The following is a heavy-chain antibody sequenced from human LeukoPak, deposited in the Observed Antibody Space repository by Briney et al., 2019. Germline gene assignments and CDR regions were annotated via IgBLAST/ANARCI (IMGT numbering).Heavy chain of an antibody. V-gene: IGHV3-30-3*01. CDR2: ISYDENKE. CDR3: ARGRYDLDI. J-gene: IGHJ3*02. D-gene: IGHD1-1*01. CDR1: GFTFSSYA. Sequence: GGPLRLSCAASGFTFSSYAMHWVRQAPGKGLEWVAFISYDENKEYYVDSVKGRFTISRDNAKNSLYLQMNSLRAEDTAVYYCARGRYDLDIWGQGTMVTVSS.